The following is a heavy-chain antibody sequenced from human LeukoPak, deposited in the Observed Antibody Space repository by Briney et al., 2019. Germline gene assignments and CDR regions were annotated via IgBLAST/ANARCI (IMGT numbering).Heavy chain of an antibody. Sequence: GGPLRLSCAASGFTVSSDHFSWVRQAPGKGLEWVSLIYSGGTTDYADAVKGRFTISRDNSKNTLYLQMNSLRADDTAVYYCARYCSSSSCSAAPKRASDIWGQGTMVTVSS. CDR2: IYSGGTT. D-gene: IGHD2-2*01. CDR1: GFTVSSDH. CDR3: ARYCSSSSCSAAPKRASDI. J-gene: IGHJ3*02. V-gene: IGHV3-53*01.